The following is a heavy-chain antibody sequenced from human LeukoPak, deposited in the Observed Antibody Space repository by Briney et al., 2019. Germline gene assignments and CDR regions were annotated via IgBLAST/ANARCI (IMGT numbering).Heavy chain of an antibody. J-gene: IGHJ6*03. CDR2: IGGRTSTT. V-gene: IGHV3-48*02. CDR3: ARDRVYYMDV. Sequence: GGSLRLSCAASGFTFSGYNMTWVRQAPGQGLEWLSHIGGRTSTTYYADSVKGRFTISRDNAKNSLYLQMNGLSDEDTAVYYCARDRVYYMDVWGKGTTVTVSS. CDR1: GFTFSGYN.